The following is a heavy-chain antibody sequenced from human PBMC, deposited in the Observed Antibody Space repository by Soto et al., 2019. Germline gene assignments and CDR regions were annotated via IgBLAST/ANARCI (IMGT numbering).Heavy chain of an antibody. CDR2: IIPVFGTA. D-gene: IGHD1-26*01. J-gene: IGHJ5*01. V-gene: IGHV1-69*01. Sequence: QVQLVQSGAEVKKPGSSVKVSCKASGGVFRNYAINWVRQAPGQGLEWMGGIIPVFGTADYPQKFQGRVTITADESTTTAYRELTSLKTEDPAVYFCARDRWGTYSFDSLGPGTLVSV. CDR1: GGVFRNYA. CDR3: ARDRWGTYSFDS.